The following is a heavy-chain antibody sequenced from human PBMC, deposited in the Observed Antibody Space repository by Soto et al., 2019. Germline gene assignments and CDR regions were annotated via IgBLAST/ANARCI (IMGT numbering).Heavy chain of an antibody. CDR1: GGSISSGGYY. V-gene: IGHV4-31*02. D-gene: IGHD5-18*01. Sequence: LCGGSISSGGYYWSWIRQHPGKGLEWIGYIYYSGSTYYNPSLKSRVTISVDTSKNQFSLKLSSVTAADTAVYYCARDGLYSYGGLYGMDVWGQGTTVTVSS. CDR3: ARDGLYSYGGLYGMDV. J-gene: IGHJ6*02. CDR2: IYYSGST.